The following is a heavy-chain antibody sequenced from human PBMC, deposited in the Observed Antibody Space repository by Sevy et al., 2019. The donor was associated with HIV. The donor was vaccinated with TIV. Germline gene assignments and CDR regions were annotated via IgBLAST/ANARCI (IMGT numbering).Heavy chain of an antibody. CDR1: GFTFSSYA. V-gene: IGHV3-21*01. D-gene: IGHD1-26*01. CDR2: ISGSSNYI. CDR3: ARDGKAWDLLNY. Sequence: GGSLRLSCAASGFTFSSYAMTWVRQAPGKGLEWISFISGSSNYIYYADSVKGRFTISRDNVKDSLYLQMNSLRVEDTAVYCCARDGKAWDLLNYWGQGTLVTVSS. J-gene: IGHJ4*02.